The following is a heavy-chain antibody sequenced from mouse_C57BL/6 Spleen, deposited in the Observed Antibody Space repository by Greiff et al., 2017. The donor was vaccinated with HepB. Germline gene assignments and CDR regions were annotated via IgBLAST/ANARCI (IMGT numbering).Heavy chain of an antibody. CDR2: IWSDGST. J-gene: IGHJ4*01. Sequence: VKLMESGPGLVAPSQSLSITCTVSGFSLTSYGVHWVRQPPGKGLEWLVVIWSDGSTTYNSALKSRLSISKDNSKSQVFLKMNRLQTDDTAMYYCARHGLPYYYAMDYWGQGTSVTVSS. CDR1: GFSLTSYG. V-gene: IGHV2-6-1*01. D-gene: IGHD5-5*01. CDR3: ARHGLPYYYAMDY.